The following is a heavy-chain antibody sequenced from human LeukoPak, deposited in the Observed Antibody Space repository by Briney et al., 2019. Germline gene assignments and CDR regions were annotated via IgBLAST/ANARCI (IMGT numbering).Heavy chain of an antibody. CDR2: ISAYNGNT. Sequence: ASVKVSCKASGYTFTSYGIRWVRQAPGQGLEWMGWISAYNGNTNYAQKLQGRVTMTTDTSTSTAYMELRSLRSDDTAVYYCARDPGVDTAMVPGGMDVWGQGTTVTVSS. J-gene: IGHJ6*02. CDR1: GYTFTSYG. CDR3: ARDPGVDTAMVPGGMDV. V-gene: IGHV1-18*01. D-gene: IGHD5-18*01.